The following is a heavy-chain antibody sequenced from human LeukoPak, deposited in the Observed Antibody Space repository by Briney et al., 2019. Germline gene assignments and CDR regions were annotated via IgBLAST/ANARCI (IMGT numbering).Heavy chain of an antibody. CDR3: ARRTVDTCLVTWLDP. Sequence: SETLSLTCTVSGGSIISNHCWGRLRQPPGKGLECIGNIYYSGITYYKASMKSRVNMAVDKAKNQMYLQLSSVTAADMAVYYCARRTVDTCLVTWLDPWG. D-gene: IGHD5-18*01. CDR2: IYYSGIT. V-gene: IGHV4-39*01. J-gene: IGHJ5*02. CDR1: GGSIISNHC.